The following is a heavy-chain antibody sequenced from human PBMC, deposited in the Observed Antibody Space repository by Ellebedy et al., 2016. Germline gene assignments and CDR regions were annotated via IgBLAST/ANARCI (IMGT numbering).Heavy chain of an antibody. CDR3: VKGKTGNYGGDAFDF. Sequence: GGSLRLSCSASGFTFSNHAMHWVRQAPGKGLEWVSGYSGRGDYTYYADSVRGRFTISRDNSKNTVYLQMNSLRVEDTAVYYCVKGKTGNYGGDAFDFWGQGTMVTVSS. CDR2: YSGRGDYT. J-gene: IGHJ3*01. D-gene: IGHD1-1*01. V-gene: IGHV3-23*01. CDR1: GFTFSNHA.